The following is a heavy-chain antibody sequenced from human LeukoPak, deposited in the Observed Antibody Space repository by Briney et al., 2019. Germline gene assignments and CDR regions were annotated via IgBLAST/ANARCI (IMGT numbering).Heavy chain of an antibody. D-gene: IGHD2/OR15-2a*01. CDR3: ASHFQGPFDY. V-gene: IGHV4-59*01. Sequence: PSETLSLTCAVSGGSISGYYWSWIRQPPGKGLEWIGYIYYSGSTNYNPSLKSRVTISVDTSKNQFSLKLSSVTAADTAVYYCASHFQGPFDYWGQGTLVTVSS. J-gene: IGHJ4*02. CDR2: IYYSGST. CDR1: GGSISGYY.